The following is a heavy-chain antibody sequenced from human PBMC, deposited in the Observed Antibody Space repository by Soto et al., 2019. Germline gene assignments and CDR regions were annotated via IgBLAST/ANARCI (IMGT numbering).Heavy chain of an antibody. Sequence: ASVKVSCKASGGTFSSYAITWVRQAPGQGLEWMGGIIPMFATTDFAQRFQGRVTITADESTSTAYMELSSLRSEDTAVYYCATDPGYSSGYNWGQGTLVTVSS. CDR1: GGTFSSYA. D-gene: IGHD5-18*01. CDR2: IIPMFATT. J-gene: IGHJ4*02. V-gene: IGHV1-69*13. CDR3: ATDPGYSSGYN.